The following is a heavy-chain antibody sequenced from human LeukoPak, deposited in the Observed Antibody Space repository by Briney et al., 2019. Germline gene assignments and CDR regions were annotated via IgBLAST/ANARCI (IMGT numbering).Heavy chain of an antibody. Sequence: SETLSLTCAIYGGYFSGYYWRWIRQPPRKELEWIGEINHSGSTNYNPSLKSRVTISVDTSKNQFSLKLSSVTAADTALYYCARGLRTPGGYWGQGTLVTVSS. D-gene: IGHD3-16*01. CDR1: GGYFSGYY. V-gene: IGHV4-34*01. CDR3: ARGLRTPGGY. CDR2: INHSGST. J-gene: IGHJ4*02.